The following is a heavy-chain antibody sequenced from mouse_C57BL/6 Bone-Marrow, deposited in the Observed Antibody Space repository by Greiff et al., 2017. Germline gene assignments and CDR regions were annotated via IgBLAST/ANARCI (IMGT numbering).Heavy chain of an antibody. CDR3: ARTTVVADWYFDV. D-gene: IGHD1-1*01. V-gene: IGHV5-6*01. CDR2: ISSGGSYT. J-gene: IGHJ1*03. Sequence: EVQLVESGGDLVKPGGSLKLSCAASGFTFSSYGMSWVRQTPDKRLEWVATISSGGSYTYYPDSVKGRFTISRDNAKNSLYLQMRSLESEDTAMYYCARTTVVADWYFDVWGTGTTVTVSS. CDR1: GFTFSSYG.